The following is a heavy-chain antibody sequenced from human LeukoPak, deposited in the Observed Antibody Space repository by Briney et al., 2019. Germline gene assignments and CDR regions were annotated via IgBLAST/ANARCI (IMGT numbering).Heavy chain of an antibody. V-gene: IGHV4-34*01. D-gene: IGHD1-20*01. CDR3: ARERASNNFNNWLDP. J-gene: IGHJ5*02. Sequence: SETLSLTCAVYGGSFSDYWSWIRQPPGKGLEWIGDINLSGSANYNPSLKSRVTISVDKSVRQFFLKISPVIVADTAIYYCARERASNNFNNWLDPWGPGTLVTVSS. CDR1: GGSFSDY. CDR2: INLSGSA.